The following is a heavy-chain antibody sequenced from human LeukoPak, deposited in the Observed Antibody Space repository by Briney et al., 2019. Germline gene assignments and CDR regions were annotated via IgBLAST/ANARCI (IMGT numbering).Heavy chain of an antibody. V-gene: IGHV3-53*01. CDR2: IYSGGST. J-gene: IGHJ4*02. CDR1: GFTVSSNY. CDR3: AKVNDFWSGYSDY. D-gene: IGHD3-3*01. Sequence: GRALRLSCAASGFTVSSNYMSWVRQAPGKGLEWASVIYSGGSTYYADSVKGRFTISRDNSKNTLYLQMNSLRAEDTAVYYCAKVNDFWSGYSDYWGQGTLVTVSS.